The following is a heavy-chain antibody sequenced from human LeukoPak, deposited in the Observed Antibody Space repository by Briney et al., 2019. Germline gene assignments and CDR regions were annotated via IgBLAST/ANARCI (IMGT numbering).Heavy chain of an antibody. CDR2: IIPIFGTA. CDR3: ARDFNYMDV. J-gene: IGHJ6*03. CDR1: GGTFSSYA. Sequence: ASVKVSCTASGGTFSSYAISWVRQAPGQGLEWKGGIIPIFGTANYAQKLQGRVTMTTDTSTSTAYMELRSLRSDDTAVYYCARDFNYMDVWGKGTTVTISS. V-gene: IGHV1-69*05.